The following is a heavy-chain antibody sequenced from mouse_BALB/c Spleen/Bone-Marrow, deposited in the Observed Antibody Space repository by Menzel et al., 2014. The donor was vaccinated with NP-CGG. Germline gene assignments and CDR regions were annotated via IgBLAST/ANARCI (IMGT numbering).Heavy chain of an antibody. V-gene: IGHV1-77*01. CDR2: IYPGNGNT. J-gene: IGHJ3*01. CDR3: ARGGYYRYDGFDY. Sequence: QVQLKESGAELARPGDSVKLSCKASGYTFTDYYINWVRRRTGQGLEWIGEIYPGNGNTYYNEKFKGKATLTADKSASTAYMQLNSLTSENAAVYFCARGGYYRYDGFDYWGQGTLVTVSA. CDR1: GYTFTDYY. D-gene: IGHD2-14*01.